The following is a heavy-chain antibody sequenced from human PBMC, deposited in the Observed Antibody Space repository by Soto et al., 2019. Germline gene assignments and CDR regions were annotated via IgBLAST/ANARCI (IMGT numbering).Heavy chain of an antibody. CDR2: IIPIFGTA. D-gene: IGHD6-19*01. Sequence: QVQLVQSGAEVKKPGSSVKVSCKASGGTFSSYAISWVRQAPGQGLEWMGGIIPIFGTANYAQKFQGRVTITADKSTSTAYMELSSLRSEDTAVYYCARGQYSSGRGGVYYFDYWGQGTLVTVSS. CDR1: GGTFSSYA. J-gene: IGHJ4*02. V-gene: IGHV1-69*06. CDR3: ARGQYSSGRGGVYYFDY.